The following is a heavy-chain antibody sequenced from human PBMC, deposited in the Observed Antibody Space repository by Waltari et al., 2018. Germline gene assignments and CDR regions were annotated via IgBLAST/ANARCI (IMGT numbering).Heavy chain of an antibody. CDR1: GYTFNGYY. Sequence: QVQLVQSGAEVKKPGASVKVSCKASGYTFNGYYMHWVRQAPGQGLEWMGRINPNSGGTNYAQKFQGRVTMTRDTSISTAYMELSRLRSDDTAVYYCARADSSGYHDAFDIWGQGTMVTVSS. D-gene: IGHD3-22*01. CDR2: INPNSGGT. J-gene: IGHJ3*02. V-gene: IGHV1-2*06. CDR3: ARADSSGYHDAFDI.